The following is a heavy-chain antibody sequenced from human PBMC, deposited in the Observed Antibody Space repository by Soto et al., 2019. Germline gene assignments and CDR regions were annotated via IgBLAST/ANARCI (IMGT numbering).Heavy chain of an antibody. CDR1: GFTFSSYS. CDR2: IWHDGSNE. V-gene: IGHV3-33*08. CDR3: SRDDVSMVTTLLAD. J-gene: IGHJ4*02. D-gene: IGHD2-21*02. Sequence: PGGSLRLSCAASGFTFSSYSMHLVRQAPGKGLECVAVIWHDGSNEHYADSVKGRFRIARDNSNNTLYLQMNSLRGEDTALYYCSRDDVSMVTTLLADWGLGTIVTVSS.